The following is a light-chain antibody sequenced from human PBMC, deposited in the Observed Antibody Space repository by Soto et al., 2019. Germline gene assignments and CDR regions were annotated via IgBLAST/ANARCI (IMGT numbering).Light chain of an antibody. CDR1: QSVSNY. CDR2: AAS. J-gene: IGKJ1*01. V-gene: IGKV1-39*01. CDR3: QQSYSTPRT. Sequence: DIQMTQSPSSLSASVGDIVTITCRASQSVSNYLNWYQQKPGKAPKLLIFAASSLQSGVPSRFSGSGSGTDFTLTIRSLQPEDFATYYCQQSYSTPRTFGQGTKVEIK.